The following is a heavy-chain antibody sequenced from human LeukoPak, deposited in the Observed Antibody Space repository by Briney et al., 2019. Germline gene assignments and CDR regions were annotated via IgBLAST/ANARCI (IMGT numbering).Heavy chain of an antibody. Sequence: TGGSLRLSCAASGFTFSTFQMTWVRQAPGKGLECVSYIDGSGRDIFYADSVKGRFTTSRDNAKTSLYLQMNSLRAEDTAVYYCARWGHIDYDSFPTKFDFWGQGTLVTVSS. J-gene: IGHJ4*02. CDR2: IDGSGRDI. CDR1: GFTFSTFQ. CDR3: ARWGHIDYDSFPTKFDF. D-gene: IGHD5-12*01. V-gene: IGHV3-48*03.